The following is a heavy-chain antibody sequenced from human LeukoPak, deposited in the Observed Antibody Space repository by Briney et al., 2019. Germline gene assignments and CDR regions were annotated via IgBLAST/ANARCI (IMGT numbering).Heavy chain of an antibody. CDR3: ARGDLLDYYYYYMDV. J-gene: IGHJ6*03. V-gene: IGHV4-34*01. CDR2: INHSGST. CDR1: GGSFSGYY. Sequence: SETLSLTCAVYGGSFSGYYWSWIRQPPGKGLEWIGEINHSGSTNYNPSLKSRVTISVDTSKNQFSLKLSSVTAADTAVYYCARGDLLDYYYYYMDVWGKGTTVTVSS.